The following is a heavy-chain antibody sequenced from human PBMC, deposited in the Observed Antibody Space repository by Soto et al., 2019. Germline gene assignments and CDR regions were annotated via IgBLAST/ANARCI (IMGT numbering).Heavy chain of an antibody. Sequence: ASVKVSCKASGYTFTIYDINWVRQATGQGLEWMGWMNPNSGNTGYAQKFQGRVTMTRNTSISTAYMELSSLRSEDTAVYYCARVSSGYEPRLGYWGQGTLVTVSS. V-gene: IGHV1-8*01. D-gene: IGHD5-12*01. CDR3: ARVSSGYEPRLGY. CDR2: MNPNSGNT. J-gene: IGHJ4*02. CDR1: GYTFTIYD.